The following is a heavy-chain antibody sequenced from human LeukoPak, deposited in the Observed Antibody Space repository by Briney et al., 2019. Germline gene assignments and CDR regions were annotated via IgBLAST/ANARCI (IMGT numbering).Heavy chain of an antibody. Sequence: GASVKVSCKASGYTFTSYGISWVRQAPGQGLEWTGWISAYNGNTNYAQKLQGRVTMTTDTSTSTAYIELRSLRSDDTAVYYCARDGKWELQNGDYWGQGTLVTVSS. CDR3: ARDGKWELQNGDY. V-gene: IGHV1-18*01. CDR1: GYTFTSYG. CDR2: ISAYNGNT. J-gene: IGHJ4*02. D-gene: IGHD1-26*01.